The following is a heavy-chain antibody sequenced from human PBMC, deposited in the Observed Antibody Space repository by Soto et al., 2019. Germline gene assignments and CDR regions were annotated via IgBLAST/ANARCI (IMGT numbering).Heavy chain of an antibody. CDR2: ISGSGGST. V-gene: IGHV3-23*01. CDR3: AKRRPYSSSWYEDY. J-gene: IGHJ4*02. D-gene: IGHD6-13*01. CDR1: GFTFSSYA. Sequence: GGSLRLSCAASGFTFSSYAMHWVRQAPGKGLEWVSGISGSGGSTYYADSVKGRFTISRDNSKNTLYLQMNSLRAEDTAVYYCAKRRPYSSSWYEDYWGQGTLVTVSS.